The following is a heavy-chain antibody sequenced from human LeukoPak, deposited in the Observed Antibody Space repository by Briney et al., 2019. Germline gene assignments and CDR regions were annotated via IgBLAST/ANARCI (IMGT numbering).Heavy chain of an antibody. CDR1: GYTFTSYY. D-gene: IGHD3-10*01. V-gene: IGHV1-46*01. CDR3: ARVTSTMVRGVIIKYFDY. J-gene: IGHJ4*02. Sequence: EASVKVSCKASGYTFTSYYMHWVRQAPGQGLEWMGIINPSGGSTSYAQKFQGRVTMTRDTSTSTVYMELSSVTAADTAVYYCARVTSTMVRGVIIKYFDYWGQGTLVTVSS. CDR2: INPSGGST.